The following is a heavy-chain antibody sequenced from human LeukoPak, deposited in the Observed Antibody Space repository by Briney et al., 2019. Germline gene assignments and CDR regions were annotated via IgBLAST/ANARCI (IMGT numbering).Heavy chain of an antibody. D-gene: IGHD3-22*01. J-gene: IGHJ4*02. Sequence: ASVKVSCKTSGYSFTSFAITWVRQAPGQGLEWMGWISAYTGNTNYAQNFHDRVTMTTDISTRTAYMELRSLRSDDTAVYYCARGGGYQDYWGQGTLVTVSS. V-gene: IGHV1-18*01. CDR2: ISAYTGNT. CDR3: ARGGGYQDY. CDR1: GYSFTSFA.